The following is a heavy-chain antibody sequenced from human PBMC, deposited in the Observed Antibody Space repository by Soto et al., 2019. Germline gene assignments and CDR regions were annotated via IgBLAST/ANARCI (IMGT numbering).Heavy chain of an antibody. D-gene: IGHD3-10*01. CDR1: GFTFSSYG. J-gene: IGHJ6*02. CDR2: ISYDGSNK. V-gene: IGHV3-30*18. CDR3: AKDLGVRGVIITYYYYYGMDV. Sequence: GGSLRLSCAASGFTFSSYGMHWVRQAPGKGLEWVAVISYDGSNKYYADSVKGRFTISRDNSKNTLYLQMNSLRAEDTAVYYCAKDLGVRGVIITYYYYYGMDVWGQGTTVTVSS.